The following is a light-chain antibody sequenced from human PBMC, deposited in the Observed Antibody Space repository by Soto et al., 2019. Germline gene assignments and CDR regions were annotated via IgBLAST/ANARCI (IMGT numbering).Light chain of an antibody. Sequence: EFVLTQSPGTLSLSPGEKATLPSGASQTVRTNYLAWYQQKPGQAPRLLIYDAPSRATGIPDRFSGGGSGTDFTLTISRLEPEDFAVYYCQQFSSYPLTFGGGTKVEIK. J-gene: IGKJ4*01. CDR1: QTVRTNY. V-gene: IGKV3-20*01. CDR2: DAP. CDR3: QQFSSYPLT.